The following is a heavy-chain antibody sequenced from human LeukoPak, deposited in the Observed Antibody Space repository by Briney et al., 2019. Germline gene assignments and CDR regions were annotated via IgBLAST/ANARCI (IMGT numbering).Heavy chain of an antibody. Sequence: GGSLRLSCAASGFTFSGSAMHWVRQASGKGLERVGRIRSKANSYATAYAASVKGRFTISRDDSKNTAYLQMNSLKTEDTAVYYCTTLGLGLEDYWGQGTLVTVSS. CDR3: TTLGLGLEDY. J-gene: IGHJ4*02. D-gene: IGHD3/OR15-3a*01. CDR2: IRSKANSYAT. CDR1: GFTFSGSA. V-gene: IGHV3-73*01.